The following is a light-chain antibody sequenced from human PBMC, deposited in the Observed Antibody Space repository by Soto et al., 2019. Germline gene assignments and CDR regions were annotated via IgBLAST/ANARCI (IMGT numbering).Light chain of an antibody. CDR1: HDVSRN. CDR3: QQYNSMLS. J-gene: IGKJ4*01. V-gene: IGKV1-33*01. Sequence: DIQMTQSPSSLSASVGDRVTIACQSSHDVSRNLNWFQQKPGEAPKLLIYDASNLERGVPSRFSASGSGTDFTFTISSLQPEEVATYYCQQYNSMLSFGGGTEIELK. CDR2: DAS.